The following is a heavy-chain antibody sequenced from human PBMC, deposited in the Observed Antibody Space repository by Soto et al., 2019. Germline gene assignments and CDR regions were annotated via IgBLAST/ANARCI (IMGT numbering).Heavy chain of an antibody. CDR3: ARARFGGLGAIFADY. J-gene: IGHJ4*02. CDR2: IYRGGST. Sequence: EVQLVNSGGGLVQPGGSLRLSCAASGFTVSNNYMSWVRQAPGKGLEWVSVIYRGGSTYYADSVKDRFTISRDNSENTPYLQMSSLRAEYTAVYYCARARFGGLGAIFADYWGQGTLVTVSS. V-gene: IGHV3-66*01. CDR1: GFTVSNNY. D-gene: IGHD3-3*01.